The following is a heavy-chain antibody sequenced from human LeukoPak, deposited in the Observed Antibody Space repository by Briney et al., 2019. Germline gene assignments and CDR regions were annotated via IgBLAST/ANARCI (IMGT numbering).Heavy chain of an antibody. Sequence: GGSLRLSCTASGFTFSNYVMHWVRQAPGKGLEWVAIISYDGSNKYYADSVKGRFTISRDNSKNTLYLQMNSLRAEDTAVYYCARAGGYCGRISCPYYFDYWGQGSLVAVSS. CDR2: ISYDGSNK. CDR1: GFTFSNYV. V-gene: IGHV3-30*04. J-gene: IGHJ4*02. CDR3: ARAGGYCGRISCPYYFDY. D-gene: IGHD2-15*01.